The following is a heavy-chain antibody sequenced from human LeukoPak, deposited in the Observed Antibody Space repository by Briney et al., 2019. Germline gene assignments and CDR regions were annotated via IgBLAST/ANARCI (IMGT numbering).Heavy chain of an antibody. J-gene: IGHJ5*02. V-gene: IGHV1-2*02. CDR1: GYTFTGYY. CDR2: INPNSGGT. D-gene: IGHD3-10*01. Sequence: ASVKVSCKASGYTFTGYYMHWVRQAPGQGLEWMGWINPNSGGTNYAQKFQGRVTMTRDTSISTAYMELSRLRSDDTAVYYCAREINMVREVITAFDPWGQGTLVTVSS. CDR3: AREINMVREVITAFDP.